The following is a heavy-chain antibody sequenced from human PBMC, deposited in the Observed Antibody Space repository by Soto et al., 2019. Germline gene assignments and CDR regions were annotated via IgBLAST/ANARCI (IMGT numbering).Heavy chain of an antibody. Sequence: DVQLVESGGGLVQPGRSLRLSCAASGFTFDDYAMHWVRQAPGKGLEWVSGISWNSGSIGYADSVKGRFTISRDNAKNSLYLQMNSLRAEDTALYYCAKDTQWRVRGGVDYWGQGTLVTVSS. J-gene: IGHJ4*02. CDR2: ISWNSGSI. D-gene: IGHD6-19*01. CDR3: AKDTQWRVRGGVDY. CDR1: GFTFDDYA. V-gene: IGHV3-9*01.